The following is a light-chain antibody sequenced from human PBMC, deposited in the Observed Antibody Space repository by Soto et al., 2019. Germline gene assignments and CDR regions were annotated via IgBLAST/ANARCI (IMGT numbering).Light chain of an antibody. J-gene: IGKJ4*01. CDR2: LAS. Sequence: EIVLTQSPATLSSFPGDRVTLSCRASQAVNTRLAWYQHRPGQAPRLLIYLASNRAAGVPARFSGSGSGTDFTLTISDVEPEDFAVYYCQQYGSSPGLTFGGGTKVEIK. V-gene: IGKV3D-11*03. CDR1: QAVNTR. CDR3: QQYGSSPGLT.